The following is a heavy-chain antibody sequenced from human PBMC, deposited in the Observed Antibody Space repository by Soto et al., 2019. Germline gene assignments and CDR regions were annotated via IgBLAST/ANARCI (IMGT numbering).Heavy chain of an antibody. V-gene: IGHV1-2*04. CDR2: INPNSGGT. CDR1: GYTFTGYY. Sequence: ASVKVSCKASGYTFTGYYMHWVRQAPGQGLEWMGWINPNSGGTNYAQKFQGWVTMTRDTSIITAYMELSRLRSDDTAVYYCARSGYSYGYYFDYWGQGTLVTVSS. J-gene: IGHJ4*02. CDR3: ARSGYSYGYYFDY. D-gene: IGHD5-18*01.